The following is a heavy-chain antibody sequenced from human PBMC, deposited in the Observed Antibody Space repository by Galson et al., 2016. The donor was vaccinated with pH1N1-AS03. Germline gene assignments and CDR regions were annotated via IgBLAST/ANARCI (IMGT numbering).Heavy chain of an antibody. J-gene: IGHJ4*02. V-gene: IGHV1-3*01. Sequence: SVKVSCKASGYTFTTYAIHWVRQAPGQSLEWMGRINVGNGNTKYSQNFQDRVTITRDTSASTAYMELSSLRSEDTAVYYCAREGQQLLPIDSWGQGILVTVSS. CDR1: GYTFTTYA. D-gene: IGHD4-11*01. CDR3: AREGQQLLPIDS. CDR2: INVGNGNT.